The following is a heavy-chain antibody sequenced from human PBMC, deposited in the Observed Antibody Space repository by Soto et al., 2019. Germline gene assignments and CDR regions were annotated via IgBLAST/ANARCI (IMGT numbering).Heavy chain of an antibody. Sequence: GGSLRLSCAASGFTFINYAMTWVRQAPGEGLEWVSTISGNGANTHYADSVKGRFSISRDNSKNTLYIQMNSLRAEDTAVYYCAKDYGSSRYFFDYWGQGALVTVSS. CDR1: GFTFINYA. CDR3: AKDYGSSRYFFDY. CDR2: ISGNGANT. J-gene: IGHJ4*02. D-gene: IGHD6-19*01. V-gene: IGHV3-23*01.